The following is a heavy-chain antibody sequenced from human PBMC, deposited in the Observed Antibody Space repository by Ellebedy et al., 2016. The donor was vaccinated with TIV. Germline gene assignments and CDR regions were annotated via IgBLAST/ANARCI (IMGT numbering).Heavy chain of an antibody. CDR2: VWYDGSNK. V-gene: IGHV3-33*08. J-gene: IGHJ5*02. D-gene: IGHD2-8*01. CDR3: ARDGLIPSGGVPQFDP. CDR1: GFTFSSYG. Sequence: GESLKISCAASGFTFSSYGMHWVRQAPGKGLEWVAVVWYDGSNKYYADSVKGRFTISRDNFKNNMFLQMNSLRAEDTAVYYCARDGLIPSGGVPQFDPWGQGTLVTVSS.